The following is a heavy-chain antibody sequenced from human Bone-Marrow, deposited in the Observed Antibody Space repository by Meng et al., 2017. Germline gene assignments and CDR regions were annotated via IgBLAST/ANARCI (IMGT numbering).Heavy chain of an antibody. J-gene: IGHJ4*02. CDR2: FHHSGTT. V-gene: IGHV4-4*02. CDR1: GASVRSGYW. Sequence: QGQLQESGPGLVKPSGPLSLTRWFSGASVRSGYWWTLGRQPPGKGLEWIGEFHHSGTTNYNPSLRSRVTISVDTSKNQFSLRLTSVTAADTAVYYCAASPGWWRIDSWGQGTLVTVSS. CDR3: AASPGWWRIDS. D-gene: IGHD6-19*01.